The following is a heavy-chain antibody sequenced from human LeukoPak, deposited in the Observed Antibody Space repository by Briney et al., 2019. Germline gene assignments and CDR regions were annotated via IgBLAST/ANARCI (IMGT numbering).Heavy chain of an antibody. CDR2: INYSGST. CDR3: ARAHYYDSSGYYYSEVSSSYYFDY. D-gene: IGHD3-22*01. CDR1: GGSFSGYY. J-gene: IGHJ4*02. V-gene: IGHV4-34*01. Sequence: PSETLSLTCAVYGGSFSGYYWSWIRQPPGKGLEWVGEINYSGSTNYNPAPKSRGTISVDTSKNQFSLKLSSVTAADTAVYYCARAHYYDSSGYYYSEVSSSYYFDYWGQGTLVTVSS.